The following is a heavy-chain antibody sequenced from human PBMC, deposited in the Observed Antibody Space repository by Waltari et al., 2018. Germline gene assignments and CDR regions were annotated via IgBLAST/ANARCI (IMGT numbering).Heavy chain of an antibody. CDR2: IDPEDGET. D-gene: IGHD3-3*01. CDR3: LTRSFGVVNAFDI. J-gene: IGHJ3*02. Sequence: EVQLIQSGAEVKKPGATVKISCKASAHTFTDYYIHWVQQAPGKGLVWMGLIDPEDGETVYAENFQGRVTITADRSTDTVYMELSSVRSEDTAVYYCLTRSFGVVNAFDIWGQGTMVIVSS. CDR1: AHTFTDYY. V-gene: IGHV1-69-2*01.